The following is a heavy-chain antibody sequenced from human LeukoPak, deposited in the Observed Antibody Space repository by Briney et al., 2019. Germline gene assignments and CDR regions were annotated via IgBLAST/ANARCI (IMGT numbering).Heavy chain of an antibody. V-gene: IGHV4-31*03. Sequence: SETPSLTCTVSGGSISTHVSGDSSVYYWTWIRQYPGKGLEFIGSIYYSGSTYYNPSLKSRLTISVDLSENQFSLKLSSVTAADTAVYYCARLEQTSWFDPWGPGTLVIVSS. CDR2: IYYSGST. CDR1: GGSISTHVSGDSSVYY. CDR3: ARLEQTSWFDP. D-gene: IGHD1/OR15-1a*01. J-gene: IGHJ5*02.